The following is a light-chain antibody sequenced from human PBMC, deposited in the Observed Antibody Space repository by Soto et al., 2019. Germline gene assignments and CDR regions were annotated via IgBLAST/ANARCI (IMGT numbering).Light chain of an antibody. CDR2: EVS. CDR3: SSYASSRTRV. Sequence: QSALTQPASVSGSPGQSITISCTGTSSDVGGYNYVSWYQQHPGKAPKLMIYEVSNRPSGVSNRFSGSKSGNTASLTISGLQAEDEADYCCSSYASSRTRVFGTGTKVTVL. CDR1: SSDVGGYNY. J-gene: IGLJ1*01. V-gene: IGLV2-14*01.